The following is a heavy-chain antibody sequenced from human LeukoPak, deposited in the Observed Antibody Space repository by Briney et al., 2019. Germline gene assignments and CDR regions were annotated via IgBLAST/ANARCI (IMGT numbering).Heavy chain of an antibody. D-gene: IGHD2-21*01. CDR3: AGAVVVRDYYFDY. Sequence: PSQTLSLTCAVSGGSISSGGYSWSWIRQPPGKGLEWIGYIYHSGSTYYNPSLKSRVTISVDRSKNQFSLKLSSVTAADTAVYYCAGAVVVRDYYFDYWGQGTLVTVSS. J-gene: IGHJ4*02. CDR2: IYHSGST. CDR1: GGSISSGGYS. V-gene: IGHV4-30-2*01.